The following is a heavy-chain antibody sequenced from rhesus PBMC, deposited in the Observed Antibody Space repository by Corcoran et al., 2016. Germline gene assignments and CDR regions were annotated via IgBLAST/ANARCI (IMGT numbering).Heavy chain of an antibody. V-gene: IGHV4-80*01. CDR1: GASIRNNW. J-gene: IGHJ5-1*01. CDR3: AREESRATAH. Sequence: VQLQESGPGLVKPSETLSLTCSVSGASIRNNWWSWIRQAPGKGLEWIGEINGNTGGTNSQPSLKGRVTISKDASKSQFSLKVNSVTAVDTAVYYCAREESRATAHWGPGVLVTVSS. D-gene: IGHD5-36*01. CDR2: INGNTGGT.